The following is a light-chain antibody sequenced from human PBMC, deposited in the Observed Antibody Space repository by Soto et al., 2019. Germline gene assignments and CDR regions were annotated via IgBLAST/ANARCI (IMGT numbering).Light chain of an antibody. V-gene: IGLV2-11*01. Sequence: LTQPRSVSGSPGQSVTISCTGTSSDVGGYNYVSWYQQHPGKAPKLMIYDVSKRPSGVPDRFSGSKSGNTASLTISGLQAEGEADYYCCSYAGSYTYVFGTGTKVTVL. J-gene: IGLJ1*01. CDR1: SSDVGGYNY. CDR2: DVS. CDR3: CSYAGSYTYV.